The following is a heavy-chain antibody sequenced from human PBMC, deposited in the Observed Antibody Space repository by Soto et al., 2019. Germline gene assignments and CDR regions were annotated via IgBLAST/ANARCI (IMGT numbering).Heavy chain of an antibody. D-gene: IGHD3-10*01. J-gene: IGHJ4*02. CDR1: GGSISSSSYY. CDR2: IYYSGST. Sequence: QLQLQESGPGLVKPSETLSLTCTVSGGSISSSSYYWGWIRQPPGKGLEWIGSIYYSGSTYYNPSLKSRVTISVDTSKNQFSLKLSSVTAADTAVYYCARRRIGGSGSYAGSTTDADYWGQGTLVTVSS. CDR3: ARRRIGGSGSYAGSTTDADY. V-gene: IGHV4-39*01.